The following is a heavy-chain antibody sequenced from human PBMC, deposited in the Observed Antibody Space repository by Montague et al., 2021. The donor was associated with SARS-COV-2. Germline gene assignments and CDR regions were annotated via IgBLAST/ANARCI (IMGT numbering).Heavy chain of an antibody. J-gene: IGHJ4*02. Sequence: SETLSLTCTVSGGSISSSSYYWGWIRQLPGKGLEWIGSIYYSGTTYYNPSLKSRVTISVDTSKNQFSLKLSPVTAADTAVYYCARHVRSLMVRGPDFDYWGQGTLVTVSS. CDR1: GGSISSSSYY. CDR2: IYYSGTT. CDR3: ARHVRSLMVRGPDFDY. V-gene: IGHV4-39*01. D-gene: IGHD3-10*01.